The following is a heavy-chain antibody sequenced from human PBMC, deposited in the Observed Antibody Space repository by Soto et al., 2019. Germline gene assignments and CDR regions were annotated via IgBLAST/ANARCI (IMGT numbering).Heavy chain of an antibody. CDR2: IYYSGSP. CDR3: ARDVSPTY. CDR1: GGSISSSSDY. Sequence: SETQSLTYTVSGGSISSSSDYWGWIRQPPGKGLEWIGSIYYSGSPNYNPSLKSRVTISVDTSKSQFSLKLSSVTAADTAVYYCARDVSPTYWGQGMLVTVSS. J-gene: IGHJ4*02. V-gene: IGHV4-39*07.